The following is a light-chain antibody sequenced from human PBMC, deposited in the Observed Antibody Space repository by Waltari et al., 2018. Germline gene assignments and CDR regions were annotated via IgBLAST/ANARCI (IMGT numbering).Light chain of an antibody. Sequence: VLTQSPGTLSLSPGETATLSCRASQYITKRYFAWYQQKPGQAPRLLIYGASSRAAGIPDRFSCSGSGTDFTLTIIRLEPEDFAVYYCQQYGSSVMYTFGQGTKLEIK. CDR1: QYITKRY. CDR2: GAS. CDR3: QQYGSSVMYT. J-gene: IGKJ2*01. V-gene: IGKV3-20*01.